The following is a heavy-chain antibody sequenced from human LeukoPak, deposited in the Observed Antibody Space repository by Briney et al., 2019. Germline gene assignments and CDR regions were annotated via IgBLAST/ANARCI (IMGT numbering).Heavy chain of an antibody. Sequence: GRSLRLSCAASGFTFSSYAMHWVRQAPGKGLEWVAVISYDGSNKYYADSVKGRFTISRDNSKNTLYLQMNSLRAEDTAVYYCARDSDYYDSSGYYGDYFDYWGQGTLVTVSS. CDR2: ISYDGSNK. CDR3: ARDSDYYDSSGYYGDYFDY. D-gene: IGHD3-22*01. CDR1: GFTFSSYA. V-gene: IGHV3-30-3*01. J-gene: IGHJ4*02.